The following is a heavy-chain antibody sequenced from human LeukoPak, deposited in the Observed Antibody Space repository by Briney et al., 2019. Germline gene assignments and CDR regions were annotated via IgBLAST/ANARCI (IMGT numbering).Heavy chain of an antibody. D-gene: IGHD6-13*01. J-gene: IGHJ4*02. CDR2: IYTSEST. CDR3: ARVLSSSYDY. CDR1: GGSISSSNYY. Sequence: SQTLSLTCSVSGGSISSSNYYWSWIRQPAGKGLEWIGRIYTSESTNYNPSLKSRVTISVDTSKNQFSLKLSSVTAADTAVYYCARVLSSSYDYWGQGTLVTVSS. V-gene: IGHV4-61*02.